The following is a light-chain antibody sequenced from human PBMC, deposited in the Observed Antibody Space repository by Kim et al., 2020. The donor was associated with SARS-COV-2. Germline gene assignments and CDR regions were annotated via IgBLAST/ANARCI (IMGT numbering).Light chain of an antibody. CDR1: CSVVGGYNS. CDR3: SSYGGSNNLV. CDR2: GVS. V-gene: IGLV2-8*01. J-gene: IGLJ3*02. Sequence: GLSVTISCTGTCSVVGGYNSVSWYQQRPGKAPKLLIYGVSQRPSGVPDRFSGSKSGNTASLTVSGLQAEDEADYYCSSYGGSNNLVFGGGTQLTVL.